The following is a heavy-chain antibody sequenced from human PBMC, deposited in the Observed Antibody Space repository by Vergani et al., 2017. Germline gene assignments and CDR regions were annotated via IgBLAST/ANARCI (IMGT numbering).Heavy chain of an antibody. CDR3: AKGGIISEDYYGMDV. CDR1: GFTFSSYE. D-gene: IGHD2-15*01. V-gene: IGHV3-48*03. CDR2: ISSSGSTI. J-gene: IGHJ6*02. Sequence: EVQLVESGGGLVQPGGSLRLSCAASGFTFSSYEMNWVRQAPGKGLEWVSYISSSGSTIYYADSVKGRFTISRDNAKNSLYLQMNSLRAEDTAVYYCAKGGIISEDYYGMDVWGQGTTVTVSS.